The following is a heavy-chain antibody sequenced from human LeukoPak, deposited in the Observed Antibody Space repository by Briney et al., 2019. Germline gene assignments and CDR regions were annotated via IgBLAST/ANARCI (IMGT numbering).Heavy chain of an antibody. Sequence: GGSLRLSCAASGFTFRSYNMNWVRQAPGKRPEWVSSISSSSSYIYYADSVKGRFTISRDNAKNSLYLQMNSLRAEDTALYYCARGASRADYWGQGTLVTVSS. CDR3: ARGASRADY. CDR2: ISSSSSYI. V-gene: IGHV3-21*01. CDR1: GFTFRSYN. J-gene: IGHJ4*02.